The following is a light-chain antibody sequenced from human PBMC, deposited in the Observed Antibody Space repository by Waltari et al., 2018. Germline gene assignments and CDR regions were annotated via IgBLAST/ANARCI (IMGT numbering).Light chain of an antibody. CDR2: RDS. V-gene: IGLV3-9*01. CDR1: DIESKK. CDR3: QVYDSTTYV. Sequence: SYELTQPLSVSVALGQTASVTCGGNDIESKKVYWYQQKSGQAPVLVIYRDSNRPSGIAERVSGSNSGNTATLTISRAQAGDEADYYCQVYDSTTYVFGTGTKVTVL. J-gene: IGLJ1*01.